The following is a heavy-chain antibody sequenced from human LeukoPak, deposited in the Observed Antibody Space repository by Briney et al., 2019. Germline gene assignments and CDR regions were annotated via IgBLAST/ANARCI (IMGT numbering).Heavy chain of an antibody. CDR2: ISWNSGSI. CDR1: GFTFDDYA. J-gene: IGHJ5*02. D-gene: IGHD6-19*01. CDR3: ARDHDSSGWYGVAPAKYEKYNWFDP. V-gene: IGHV3-9*01. Sequence: PGRSLRLSCADSGFTFDDYAMHWVRQAPGKGLEWVSGISWNSGSIGNADSVKGRFTISRDNAKNSLYLQMNSLRAEDTAVYYCARDHDSSGWYGVAPAKYEKYNWFDPWGQGTLVTVSS.